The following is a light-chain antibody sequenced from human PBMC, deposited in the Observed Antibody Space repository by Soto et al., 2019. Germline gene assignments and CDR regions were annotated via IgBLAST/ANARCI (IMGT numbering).Light chain of an antibody. J-gene: IGKJ5*01. CDR3: QQYGRSPKIT. V-gene: IGKV3-20*01. CDR2: GAS. Sequence: VLKHTPGSLPLPQKKRATLSCRASQSLIRSSLAWYQQKPGQAPRLLIFGASSRATGIPDRFSGSGSGTDFTLTISRLEPEDFVVYYCQQYGRSPKITFGQGTRLEIK. CDR1: QSLIRSS.